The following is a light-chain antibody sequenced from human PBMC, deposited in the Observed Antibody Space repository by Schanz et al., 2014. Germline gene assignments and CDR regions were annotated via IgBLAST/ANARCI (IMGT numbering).Light chain of an antibody. Sequence: QSALTQPASVSGSPGQSITISCTGTSSDVGGYNYVSWYQQHPGKAPKLMIYDVSNWPSGVSNRFSGSKSGNTASLTISGLQADDEADYYCCSFAGSSTYVFGTGTKLTVL. CDR3: CSFAGSSTYV. J-gene: IGLJ1*01. CDR1: SSDVGGYNY. V-gene: IGLV2-23*02. CDR2: DVS.